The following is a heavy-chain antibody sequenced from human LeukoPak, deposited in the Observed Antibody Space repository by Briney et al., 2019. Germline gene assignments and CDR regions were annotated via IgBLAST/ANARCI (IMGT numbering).Heavy chain of an antibody. CDR2: THYRGDI. Sequence: SETLSLTCSVSGASVSSDYWNWIRQSPGRGLEWIGYTHYRGDINYNPSLKSRLTMSVDASSNQVSLKLSSVTAADAAVYYCGRNLGSGSDHWGQGTPVTVSS. V-gene: IGHV4-59*02. D-gene: IGHD3-10*01. CDR3: GRNLGSGSDH. CDR1: GASVSSDY. J-gene: IGHJ4*02.